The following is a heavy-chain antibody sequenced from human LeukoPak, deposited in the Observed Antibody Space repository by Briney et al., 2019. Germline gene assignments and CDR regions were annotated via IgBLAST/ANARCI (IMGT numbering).Heavy chain of an antibody. CDR1: GYSFTSDW. D-gene: IGHD3-22*01. Sequence: GESLKISCKGSGYSFTSDWIGWVRQMPGKGLEWMGIMYPGDSDTRYSPSFQGQVTISADKSISTAYLQWSSLKASDTAVYYCARGSITMIVVVIPGAFDIWGQGTMVTVSS. J-gene: IGHJ3*02. CDR2: MYPGDSDT. CDR3: ARGSITMIVVVIPGAFDI. V-gene: IGHV5-51*01.